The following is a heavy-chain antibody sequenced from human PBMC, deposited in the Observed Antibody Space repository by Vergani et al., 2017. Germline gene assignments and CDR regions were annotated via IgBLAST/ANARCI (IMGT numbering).Heavy chain of an antibody. CDR2: IYYCGST. D-gene: IGHD2-15*01. J-gene: IGHJ4*02. Sequence: QLRLQNPGPGLVRPSETLSLTGTVPGGSISSSSYYGGWIRQPPGKGREWIGRIYYCGSTYYNPSLTGRVTVSVDTSKNQFSLKLSSVAAAGTAVYYCARHRDIVGVVGWGQGTLVTVSS. V-gene: IGHV4-39*01. CDR3: ARHRDIVGVVG. CDR1: GGSISSSSYY.